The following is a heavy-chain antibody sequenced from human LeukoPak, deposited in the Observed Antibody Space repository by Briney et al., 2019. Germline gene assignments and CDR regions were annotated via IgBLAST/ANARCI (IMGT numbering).Heavy chain of an antibody. V-gene: IGHV1-24*01. Sequence: ASVKVSRKASGGTFSSYAISWVRQAPGKGLEWMGGFDPEDGETIYAQKFQGRVTMTEDTSTDTAYMELSSLRSEDTAVYYCAIWFGPDYFDYWGQGTLVTVSS. CDR2: FDPEDGET. D-gene: IGHD3-10*01. CDR1: GGTFSSYA. J-gene: IGHJ4*02. CDR3: AIWFGPDYFDY.